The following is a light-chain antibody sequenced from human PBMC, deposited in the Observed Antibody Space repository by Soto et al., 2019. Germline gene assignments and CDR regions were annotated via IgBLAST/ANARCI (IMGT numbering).Light chain of an antibody. CDR2: GAS. J-gene: IGKJ1*01. CDR1: QSINNT. V-gene: IGKV3-11*01. CDR3: QQHSHWPPWT. Sequence: EIVLIQSPSTLSVSPGERATLSCRASQSINNTLAWYQQKPGQAPRLLIYGASNRATDIPARFSGSGSGTDSTLTISNLEPEDFAVYYCQQHSHWPPWTFGQGTKVDVK.